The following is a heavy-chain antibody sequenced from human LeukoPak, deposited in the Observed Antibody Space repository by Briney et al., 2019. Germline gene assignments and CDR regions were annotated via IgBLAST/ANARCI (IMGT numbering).Heavy chain of an antibody. D-gene: IGHD3-22*01. J-gene: IGHJ5*02. Sequence: GGSLRLSCAASGFTFSNYWMTWVRQGPGKGLEWVANIKPDGSETYYVDSLKGRFTISRDNAKISLYLQMNSLRAEDTAVYYCAKEKDLWSTMIAALDPWGQGTLVTVSS. CDR2: IKPDGSET. CDR3: AKEKDLWSTMIAALDP. V-gene: IGHV3-7*03. CDR1: GFTFSNYW.